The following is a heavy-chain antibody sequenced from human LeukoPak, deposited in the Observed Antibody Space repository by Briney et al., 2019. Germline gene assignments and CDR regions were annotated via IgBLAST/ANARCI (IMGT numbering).Heavy chain of an antibody. D-gene: IGHD1-26*01. J-gene: IGHJ1*01. Sequence: ASVTVSCKASGYTFTGFYMHWVRQAPGQGLEWMGWINPHSADTGYAQKFLGRVTMTTDTSIATAYMELSRLTPDDTAVYFCARGTIGSYSSVHDWGQGTLVTVSS. V-gene: IGHV1-2*02. CDR2: INPHSADT. CDR3: ARGTIGSYSSVHD. CDR1: GYTFTGFY.